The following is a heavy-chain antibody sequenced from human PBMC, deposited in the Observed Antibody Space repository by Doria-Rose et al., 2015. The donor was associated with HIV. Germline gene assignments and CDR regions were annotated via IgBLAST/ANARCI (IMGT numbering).Heavy chain of an antibody. D-gene: IGHD6-13*01. V-gene: IGHV2-26*01. J-gene: IGHJ4*02. CDR1: GVSLSSPGMG. CDR2: IFSDDER. Sequence: QESGPVLVKPTETLTLTCTVSGVSLSSPGMGVSWIRQPPGKALEWLANIFSDDERFYNTSLKSRLTISRGTSKSQVVLAMTDMDPVDTATYYCARIKSSRWYHKYYFDFWGQGTLVIVSA. CDR3: ARIKSSRWYHKYYFDF.